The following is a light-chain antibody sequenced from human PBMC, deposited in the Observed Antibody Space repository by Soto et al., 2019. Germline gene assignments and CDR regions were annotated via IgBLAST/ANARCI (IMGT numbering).Light chain of an antibody. Sequence: ILLTQSPCTLSSSPGERATLSCGASRSVSSNNLAWYQQRPGQAPRLLIYGASRRATGIPDRFSGSGSGTDFTLTISRLEPEDVAVYYCQQYDNSVWTFGQGTKV. CDR1: RSVSSNN. J-gene: IGKJ1*01. CDR2: GAS. CDR3: QQYDNSVWT. V-gene: IGKV3-20*01.